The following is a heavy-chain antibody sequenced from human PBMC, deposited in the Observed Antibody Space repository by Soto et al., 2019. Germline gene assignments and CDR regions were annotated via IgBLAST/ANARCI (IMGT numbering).Heavy chain of an antibody. V-gene: IGHV4-59*01. CDR1: GGSISTYY. J-gene: IGHJ5*02. CDR2: IYYTGST. Sequence: QVQLQESGPGLVKPSETLSLTCTVSGGSISTYYWSWIRQPPGKGLEWIGYIYYTGSTNYNPSLKSLVTISVDTSKNQFSLKLSSVTAADTAVYYCARASGCSGDSCAFDPWGQGTLVTVSS. CDR3: ARASGCSGDSCAFDP. D-gene: IGHD2-15*01.